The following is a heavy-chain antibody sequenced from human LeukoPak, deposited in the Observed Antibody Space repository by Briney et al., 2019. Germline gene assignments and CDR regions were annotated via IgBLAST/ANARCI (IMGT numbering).Heavy chain of an antibody. CDR3: AKDSFSSR. CDR1: GFTFSSDS. J-gene: IGHJ4*02. Sequence: PGGSLRLSCAASGFTFSSDSMTWVRQAPGKGLEWVSTISGSGVSTFYADSVKGRFTISRDNSKNTLYLHTNSLSAEDTAVYYCAKDSFSSRWGQGTLVTVSS. V-gene: IGHV3-23*01. D-gene: IGHD2-2*01. CDR2: ISGSGVST.